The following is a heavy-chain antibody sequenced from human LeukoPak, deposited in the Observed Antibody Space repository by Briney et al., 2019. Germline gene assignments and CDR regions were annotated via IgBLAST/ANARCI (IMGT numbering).Heavy chain of an antibody. V-gene: IGHV4-59*11. CDR3: AREFYYDSSFSFDI. Sequence: SETLSLTCTVSGGSLSNHYWSWVRQPPGRGLECVGYIYYSGSTKYNPSLKRRVTISVDTSKHQSSLQLSSVTAADTAVYYCAREFYYDSSFSFDIWGQGTMVTVSS. D-gene: IGHD3-22*01. CDR1: GGSLSNHY. J-gene: IGHJ3*02. CDR2: IYYSGST.